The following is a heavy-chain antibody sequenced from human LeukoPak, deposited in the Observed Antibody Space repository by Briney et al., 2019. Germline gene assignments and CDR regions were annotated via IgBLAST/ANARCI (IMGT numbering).Heavy chain of an antibody. Sequence: SVKVSCKASGYTFTSYGISWVRQAPGQGLEWMGGIIPIFGTANYAQKFQGRVTITADESTSTAYMELSSLRSEDTAVYYCARGPRTVEAAAGLNYYYYMDVWGKGTTVTVSS. CDR3: ARGPRTVEAAAGLNYYYYMDV. CDR1: GYTFTSYG. J-gene: IGHJ6*03. V-gene: IGHV1-69*13. D-gene: IGHD6-13*01. CDR2: IIPIFGTA.